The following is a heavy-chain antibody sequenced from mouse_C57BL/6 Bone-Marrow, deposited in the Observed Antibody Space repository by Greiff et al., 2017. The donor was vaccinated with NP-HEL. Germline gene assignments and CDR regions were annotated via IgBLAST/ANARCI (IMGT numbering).Heavy chain of an antibody. CDR3: ARSSRWLLLTLAMDY. D-gene: IGHD2-3*01. V-gene: IGHV1-69*01. CDR1: GYTFTSYW. CDR2: IDPSDSYT. J-gene: IGHJ4*01. Sequence: QVQLQQSGAELVMPGASVKLSCKASGYTFTSYWMHWVKQRPGQGLEWIGEIDPSDSYTNYNQKFKGKSTLTVDKSSSTAYMQLSSLTSEDSAVYYCARSSRWLLLTLAMDYWGQGTSVTVSS.